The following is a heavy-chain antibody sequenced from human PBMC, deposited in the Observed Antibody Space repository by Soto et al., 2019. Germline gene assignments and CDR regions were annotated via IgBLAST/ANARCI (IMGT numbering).Heavy chain of an antibody. CDR3: ARTESSGWSTRYGLDV. V-gene: IGHV3-23*01. CDR1: GFTFTNFA. CDR2: VSGSGDDT. D-gene: IGHD6-19*01. Sequence: GGSLRLSCAASGFTFTNFAMSWVRQAPGQGLEWVSAVSGSGDDTYYADSVKGRFTISRDNSKNTLYVQMNSLRVEDTAVYYCARTESSGWSTRYGLDVWGQGXTVTVSS. J-gene: IGHJ6*02.